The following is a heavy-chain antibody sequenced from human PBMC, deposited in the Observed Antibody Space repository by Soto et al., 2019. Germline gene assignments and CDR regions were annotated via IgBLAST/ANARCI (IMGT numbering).Heavy chain of an antibody. V-gene: IGHV3-7*01. J-gene: IGHJ4*02. Sequence: GGSLRLSCAASGFTFSSYWMSWVRQAPGKGLEWVANIKQDGSEKYYVDSVKGRFTISRDNAKNSLYLQMNSLRAEDTAVYYCARDSFGYYYDSSGYYFDYWGQGTLVTVSS. CDR1: GFTFSSYW. CDR2: IKQDGSEK. D-gene: IGHD3-22*01. CDR3: ARDSFGYYYDSSGYYFDY.